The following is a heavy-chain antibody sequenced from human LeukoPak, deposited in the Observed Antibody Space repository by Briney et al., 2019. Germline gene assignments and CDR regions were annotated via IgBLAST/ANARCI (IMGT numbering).Heavy chain of an antibody. J-gene: IGHJ4*02. CDR2: IYHSGSA. V-gene: IGHV4-30-2*01. D-gene: IGHD6-13*01. Sequence: SQTLSLTCTVSGGSISSGGYYWSWIRQPPGKGLEWIGYIYHSGSAYYNPSLKSRVTISVDRSKNQFSLKLSSVTAADTAVYYCARGFTYSSSPFDYWGQGTLVTVSS. CDR3: ARGFTYSSSPFDY. CDR1: GGSISSGGYY.